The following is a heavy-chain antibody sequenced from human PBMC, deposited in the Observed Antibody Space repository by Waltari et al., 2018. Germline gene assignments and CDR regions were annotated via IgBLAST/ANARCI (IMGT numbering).Heavy chain of an antibody. Sequence: QVQLQESGPGLVKPSETLSLTCTVSGGSISSYYWSWIRQPAGKGLEWIGRIYTSGSTNYNPSLKSRVTISVDKSKNQFSLKLSSVTAADTAVYYCAREPGRQWLVQGDAFDIWGQGTMVTVSS. CDR1: GGSISSYY. D-gene: IGHD6-19*01. CDR2: IYTSGST. J-gene: IGHJ3*02. CDR3: AREPGRQWLVQGDAFDI. V-gene: IGHV4-4*07.